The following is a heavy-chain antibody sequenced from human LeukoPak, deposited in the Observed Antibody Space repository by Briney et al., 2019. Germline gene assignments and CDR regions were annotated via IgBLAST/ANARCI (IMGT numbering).Heavy chain of an antibody. J-gene: IGHJ5*02. CDR3: ASTMVRGVSWFDP. D-gene: IGHD3-10*01. Sequence: SETLSLTCAVSGGSISSGGYSWSWIRQSPGKGLEWIGYIYHSGSPYYNPSLKSRVTISVDRSKNQFSLKLSSVTAADTAVYYCASTMVRGVSWFDPWGQGTLVTVSS. CDR2: IYHSGSP. CDR1: GGSISSGGYS. V-gene: IGHV4-30-2*06.